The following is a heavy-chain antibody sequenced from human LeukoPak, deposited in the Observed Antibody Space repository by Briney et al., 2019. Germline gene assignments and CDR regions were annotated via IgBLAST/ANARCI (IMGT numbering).Heavy chain of an antibody. CDR1: GFTVSSYE. J-gene: IGHJ4*02. Sequence: PGGSLRLSCAASGFTVSSYEMNGVRQGLGEGLEWVSYISSSGSTIYYAGSVKGRFTISRDNAKNSLYMQMNSLRVEDTAVYYCQTYGSGSSSSYYWGQGTLVTVSP. CDR2: ISSSGSTI. V-gene: IGHV3-48*03. CDR3: QTYGSGSSSSYY. D-gene: IGHD3-10*01.